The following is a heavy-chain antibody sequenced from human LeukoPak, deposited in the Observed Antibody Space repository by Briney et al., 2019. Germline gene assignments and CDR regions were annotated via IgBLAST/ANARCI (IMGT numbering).Heavy chain of an antibody. J-gene: IGHJ6*02. CDR3: ARGKSALWFGELYDGMDV. V-gene: IGHV4-4*07. D-gene: IGHD3-10*01. CDR1: GGSISSYY. CDR2: IYISGST. Sequence: PSETLSLTCTVSGGSISSYYWSWVRQPAGKGLEWIGRIYISGSTNYNPSLKSRVTMSVDTSKNQFSLKLSSVTAADTAVYYCARGKSALWFGELYDGMDVWGQGTTVTVSS.